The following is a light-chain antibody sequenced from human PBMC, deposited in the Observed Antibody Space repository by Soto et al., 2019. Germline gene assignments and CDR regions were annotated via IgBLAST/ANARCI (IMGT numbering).Light chain of an antibody. CDR3: QQYSTYLWT. CDR2: GAS. Sequence: EIVMTQSPATLSVSPGERATLFFSASQSVSSSYLAWYQQKPGQAPRLLIYGASSRATGIPDRFSGSGSGTDFTLTISRLEPEDFATYFCQQYSTYLWTFGQGTKVDI. V-gene: IGKV3-20*01. J-gene: IGKJ1*01. CDR1: QSVSSSY.